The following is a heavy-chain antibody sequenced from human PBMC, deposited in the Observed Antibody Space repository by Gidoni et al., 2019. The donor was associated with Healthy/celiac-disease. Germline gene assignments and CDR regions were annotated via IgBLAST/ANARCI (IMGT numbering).Heavy chain of an antibody. CDR3: ARGRVGIAARRAQVNPYYYYGMDV. V-gene: IGHV1-46*01. D-gene: IGHD6-6*01. CDR1: GYTFTSYY. J-gene: IGHJ6*02. Sequence: QVQLVQSGAEVKKHGAAVKVSCKASGYTFTSYYMHWVRQAPGQGLEWMGIINPSGGSPSYAQQFQGRVTMTRDTSTSPVYMELSSLRSEDTAVYYCARGRVGIAARRAQVNPYYYYGMDVWGQGTTVTVSS. CDR2: INPSGGSP.